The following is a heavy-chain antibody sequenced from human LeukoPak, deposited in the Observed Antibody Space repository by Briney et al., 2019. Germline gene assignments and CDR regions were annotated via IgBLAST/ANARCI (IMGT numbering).Heavy chain of an antibody. CDR2: INHSGST. CDR1: GGSFSGYY. V-gene: IGHV4-34*01. D-gene: IGHD1-26*01. J-gene: IGHJ1*01. Sequence: SETLSLTCAVYGGSFSGYYWSWIRQPPGKGLEWIGEINHSGSTNYNPSLKSRVTISVDTSKNQFSLKLSSVTAADTAVYYCAAHSGSAAAQHWGQGTLVTVSS. CDR3: AAHSGSAAAQH.